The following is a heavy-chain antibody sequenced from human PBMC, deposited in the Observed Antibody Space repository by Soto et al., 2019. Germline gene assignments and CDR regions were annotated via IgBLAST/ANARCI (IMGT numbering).Heavy chain of an antibody. CDR1: GYTFTSYG. Sequence: ASVKVSCKASGYTFTSYGIHWVRQAPGQRLEWMGWINAANGDTKYSPKFQGRVPITRDTSASTAYMELSSLGSEDTAVYYCVRRHVSEIGIEWFDPWGQGTLVTVSS. CDR3: VRRHVSEIGIEWFDP. D-gene: IGHD1-20*01. V-gene: IGHV1-3*01. J-gene: IGHJ5*02. CDR2: INAANGDT.